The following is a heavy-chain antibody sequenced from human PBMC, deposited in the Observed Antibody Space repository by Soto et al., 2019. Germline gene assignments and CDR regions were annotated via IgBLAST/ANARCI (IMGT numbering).Heavy chain of an antibody. Sequence: ASVKVSCKASGYTFTSYYIHWVRQAPGQGLEWMGIINPRGGITTYAQKFQGRLTMTGDTSTSTVYMELSSLTSEDTAMYHCASSPAYGSSWYGIPPDLSHGMDVWGQGITITVSS. D-gene: IGHD6-13*01. CDR1: GYTFTSYY. V-gene: IGHV1-46*01. CDR3: ASSPAYGSSWYGIPPDLSHGMDV. CDR2: INPRGGIT. J-gene: IGHJ6*02.